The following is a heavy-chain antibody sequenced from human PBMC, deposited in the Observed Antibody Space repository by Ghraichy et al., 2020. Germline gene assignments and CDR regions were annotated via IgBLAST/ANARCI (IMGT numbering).Heavy chain of an antibody. Sequence: ESLNISCTVSGGSISSSSYYWGWIRQPPGKGLEWIGSIYYSGSTYYNPSLKSRVTISVDTSKNQFSLKLSSVTAADTAVYYCARRGSYGDYWYFDLWGRGTLVTVSS. CDR1: GGSISSSSYY. D-gene: IGHD4-17*01. CDR3: ARRGSYGDYWYFDL. J-gene: IGHJ2*01. CDR2: IYYSGST. V-gene: IGHV4-39*01.